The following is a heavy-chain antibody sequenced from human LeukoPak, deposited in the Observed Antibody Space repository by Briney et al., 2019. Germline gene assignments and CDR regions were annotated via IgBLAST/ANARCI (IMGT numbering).Heavy chain of an antibody. CDR2: ISGSGGST. CDR3: ARDRGGYCSGGSCYYSGAIDDY. D-gene: IGHD2-15*01. CDR1: GFTFSSYA. Sequence: GGSLRLSCAASGFTFSSYAMSWVRQAPGKGLEWVSAISGSGGSTYYADSVKGRFTISRDNSKNTLYLQMNSLRAEDTAVYYCARDRGGYCSGGSCYYSGAIDDYWGQGTLVTVSS. V-gene: IGHV3-23*01. J-gene: IGHJ4*02.